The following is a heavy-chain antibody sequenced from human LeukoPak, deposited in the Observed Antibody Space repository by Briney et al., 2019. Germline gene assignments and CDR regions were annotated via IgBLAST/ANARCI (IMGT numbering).Heavy chain of an antibody. J-gene: IGHJ6*03. CDR2: IIPIFATA. D-gene: IGHD3-10*01. CDR1: GGTVSSYA. CDR3: ARGITMVRGYYYYYYMDV. Sequence: ASVKVSCKASGGTVSSYAIRWVRQAPGQRLEWLVGIIPIFATANYAQKFQGSVTITTDQSTSTAYMALSTLSSEHTAVYYCARGITMVRGYYYYYYMDVWGQGTTVTVSS. V-gene: IGHV1-69*05.